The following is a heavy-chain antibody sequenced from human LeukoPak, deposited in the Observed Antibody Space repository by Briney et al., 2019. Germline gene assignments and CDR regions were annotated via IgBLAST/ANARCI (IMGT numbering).Heavy chain of an antibody. V-gene: IGHV3-7*03. CDR3: AGGTGFIIKD. Sequence: GGSLRLSCAASGFTFSLYWMNWVRRAPGKGLEWVANIKQDGSEKNYVDSVKGRFTISRDDAKNSLYLQMNNLRVEDTAMYYCAGGTGFIIKDWGQGTLVTVSS. J-gene: IGHJ4*02. D-gene: IGHD3-9*01. CDR2: IKQDGSEK. CDR1: GFTFSLYW.